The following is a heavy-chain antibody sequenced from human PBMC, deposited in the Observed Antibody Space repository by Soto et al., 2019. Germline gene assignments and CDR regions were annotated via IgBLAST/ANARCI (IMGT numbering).Heavy chain of an antibody. CDR1: VYNFTNYW. V-gene: IGHV5-51*01. CDR3: ARPAGGDYYGMDV. Sequence: GVSLKISCKCSVYNFTNYWVGWLSQMPGKGLEWMEIIYPGDSDTRYSPSFQGQVTISADKSISTAYLQWSSLKASDTAMYYCARPAGGDYYGMDVWGQGTTVTVS. J-gene: IGHJ6*02. CDR2: IYPGDSDT.